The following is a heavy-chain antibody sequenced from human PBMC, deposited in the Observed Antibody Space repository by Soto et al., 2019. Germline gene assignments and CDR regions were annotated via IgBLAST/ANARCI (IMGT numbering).Heavy chain of an antibody. Sequence: QVQVVQSGAEEKKPGASVKVSCKASGYTYISYSMHWVRQAPGQRLEWMGWINVGNGNTKYSQNFQGRVTINQDTXASTAYRELSSLTSEDTAVYYCAREKWGSGSRWLDPWGQGTLVTVSS. D-gene: IGHD5-12*01. V-gene: IGHV1-3*05. CDR2: INVGNGNT. CDR1: GYTYISYS. CDR3: AREKWGSGSRWLDP. J-gene: IGHJ5*02.